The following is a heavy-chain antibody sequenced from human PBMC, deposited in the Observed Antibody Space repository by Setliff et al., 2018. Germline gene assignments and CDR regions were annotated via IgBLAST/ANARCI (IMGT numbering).Heavy chain of an antibody. CDR3: ASPPIRQYNYYMDV. D-gene: IGHD1-20*01. J-gene: IGHJ6*04. CDR1: GFNFSNYE. CDR2: ISSIGRLI. Sequence: GGSLRLSCSGSGFNFSNYEINWVRPAPGKGLEWISYISSIGRLIHYADSVKGRFTVFRGNAGNSVHLQMNNLRVDDAAIYYCASPPIRQYNYYMDVWGKGTTVTVSS. V-gene: IGHV3-48*03.